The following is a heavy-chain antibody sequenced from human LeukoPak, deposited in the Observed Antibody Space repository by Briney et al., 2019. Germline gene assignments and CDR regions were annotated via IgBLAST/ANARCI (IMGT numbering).Heavy chain of an antibody. CDR2: ISAYNGNT. Sequence: ASVKVSCKASGYTFTSYGISWVRQAPGQGLEWMGWISAYNGNTNYAQKLQGRVTITADKSTSTAYMELSSLRSEDTAVYYCATQYCGGDCHYYYYYYGMDVWGQGTTVTVSS. CDR1: GYTFTSYG. D-gene: IGHD2-21*02. V-gene: IGHV1-18*01. J-gene: IGHJ6*02. CDR3: ATQYCGGDCHYYYYYYGMDV.